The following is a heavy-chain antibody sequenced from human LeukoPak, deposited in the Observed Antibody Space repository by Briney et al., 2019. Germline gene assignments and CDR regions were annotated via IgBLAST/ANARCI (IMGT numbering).Heavy chain of an antibody. J-gene: IGHJ5*02. D-gene: IGHD3-3*01. V-gene: IGHV3-48*03. CDR1: GFTFSSYE. Sequence: GGSLRLSCAASGFTFSSYEMNWVRQAPGKGLERVSYISSSGSTIYYADSVKGRFIISRDNSKNTLSLQMNSLRPEDTAVYYCGFGDWFDPWGQETLVTVSS. CDR2: ISSSGSTI. CDR3: GFGDWFDP.